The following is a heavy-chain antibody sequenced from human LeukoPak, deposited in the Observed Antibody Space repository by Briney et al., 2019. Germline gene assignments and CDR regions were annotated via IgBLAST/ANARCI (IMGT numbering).Heavy chain of an antibody. J-gene: IGHJ4*02. CDR1: GFTFSSHS. CDR2: ITSSSDYI. V-gene: IGHV3-21*01. CDR3: MRESVYYDSSAYYNVLDY. Sequence: PGGSLRLSCAASGFTFSSHSMNWVRQAPGKGLEWVSVITSSSDYIYYADSLKGRFTVSRDNAKNSLYLQLNSLRAEDTAVYYCMRESVYYDSSAYYNVLDYWGQGTLVTVSS. D-gene: IGHD3-22*01.